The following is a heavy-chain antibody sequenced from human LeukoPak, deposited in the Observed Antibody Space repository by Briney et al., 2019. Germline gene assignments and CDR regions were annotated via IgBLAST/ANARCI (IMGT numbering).Heavy chain of an antibody. D-gene: IGHD2-21*02. J-gene: IGHJ4*02. V-gene: IGHV3-23*01. Sequence: GGSLRLSCAASGFTLSSYVMNWVRQTPGKGLEWVSSISGSGDSTFYADSVKGRFSISRDNSKNTLYLQVNGLRTEDTAVCYCAKDRLLNCRGDCYIFDYWGQGTVVTVSS. CDR2: ISGSGDST. CDR1: GFTLSSYV. CDR3: AKDRLLNCRGDCYIFDY.